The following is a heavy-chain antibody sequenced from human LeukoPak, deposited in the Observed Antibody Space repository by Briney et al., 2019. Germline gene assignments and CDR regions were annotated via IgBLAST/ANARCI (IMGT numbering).Heavy chain of an antibody. CDR1: GGSISSYY. Sequence: SETLSLTCTVSGGSISSYYWSWIRQPAGKGLEWIGYIYYSGSTNYNPSLKSRVTISVDTSKNQFSLNLSSVTAADTAVYYCARVLPYSSGWGVDYWGQGTLVTVSS. J-gene: IGHJ4*02. D-gene: IGHD6-19*01. V-gene: IGHV4-59*01. CDR3: ARVLPYSSGWGVDY. CDR2: IYYSGST.